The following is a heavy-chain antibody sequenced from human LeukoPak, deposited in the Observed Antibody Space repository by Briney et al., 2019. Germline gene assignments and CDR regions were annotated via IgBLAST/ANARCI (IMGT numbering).Heavy chain of an antibody. CDR2: IYHSGST. J-gene: IGHJ3*02. CDR1: GGSISSSNW. D-gene: IGHD3-22*01. Sequence: SETLSLTCTVSGGSISSSNWWSWVRQPPGKGLEWIGEIYHSGSTNYNPSLKSRVTISVDKSKNQFSLKLSPVTAADTAVYYCARDKGAGYYDSSDGDAFDIWGQGTMVTVSS. CDR3: ARDKGAGYYDSSDGDAFDI. V-gene: IGHV4-4*02.